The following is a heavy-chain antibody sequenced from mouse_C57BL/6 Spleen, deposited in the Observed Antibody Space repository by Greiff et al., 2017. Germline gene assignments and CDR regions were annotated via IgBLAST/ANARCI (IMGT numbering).Heavy chain of an antibody. J-gene: IGHJ3*01. Sequence: VKLQESGAELVRPGASVTLSCKASGYTFTDYEMHWVKQTPVHGLEWIGAIDPETGGTAYTQKFKGKAILTADKSSSTAYMELRSLTSEDSAVYYCTRNDGWFAYWGQGTLVTVSA. CDR3: TRNDGWFAY. CDR2: IDPETGGT. V-gene: IGHV1-15*01. D-gene: IGHD2-12*01. CDR1: GYTFTDYE.